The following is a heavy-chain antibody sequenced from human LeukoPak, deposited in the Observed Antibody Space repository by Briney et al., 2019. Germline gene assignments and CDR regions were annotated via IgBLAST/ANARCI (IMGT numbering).Heavy chain of an antibody. CDR3: ARQGGTYFDY. V-gene: IGHV5-51*01. CDR1: GYSFTTYW. Sequence: GESLKISCEGSGYSFTTYWIAWVRQMPGKGLEWMGIIYPGDSDTTYSPSFHGQVTISADKSISTAYLQWSSLKASDTAMYYCARQGGTYFDYWGQGTLVTVSS. D-gene: IGHD1-1*01. CDR2: IYPGDSDT. J-gene: IGHJ4*02.